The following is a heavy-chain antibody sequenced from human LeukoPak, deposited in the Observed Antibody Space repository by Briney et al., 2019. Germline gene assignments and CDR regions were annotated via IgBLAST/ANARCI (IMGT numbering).Heavy chain of an antibody. CDR2: ISSSSSYI. Sequence: PGGSLRLSCAASGFPFSSYSMNWVREAPGKGLEWVSSISSSSSYIYYADSVKGRFTISRDNDKNSLYLQMNSLRAEDMGVYYCARDPISYYYDSSGYLKFPYYYGMDVWGQGTTVTVSS. CDR3: ARDPISYYYDSSGYLKFPYYYGMDV. J-gene: IGHJ6*02. D-gene: IGHD3-22*01. CDR1: GFPFSSYS. V-gene: IGHV3-21*01.